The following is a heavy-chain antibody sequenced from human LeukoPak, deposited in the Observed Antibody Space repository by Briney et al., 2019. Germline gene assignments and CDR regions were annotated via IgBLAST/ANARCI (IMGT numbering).Heavy chain of an antibody. CDR3: ARAGVAFDF. Sequence: ASVKVSCKASGYIFNIYGTSWVRQAPGEGLEWVGWISAYNGDTNYAQQFQGRVTMTTDTSTSTAYMELRSLTSDDTAVYYCARAGVAFDFWGQGTVVTVSS. CDR1: GYIFNIYG. CDR2: ISAYNGDT. D-gene: IGHD2-8*01. J-gene: IGHJ3*01. V-gene: IGHV1-18*01.